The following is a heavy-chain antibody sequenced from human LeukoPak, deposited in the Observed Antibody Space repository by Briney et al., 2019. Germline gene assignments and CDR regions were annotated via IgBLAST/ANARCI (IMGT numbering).Heavy chain of an antibody. Sequence: GRSLRLSCAASGFTFSSYGMHWVRQAPGKGLEWVAVISYDGSNKYYADSVKGRFTISRDNSKNTLYLQMNSLRSEDTAVYYCARGAELWYYYGSGRGWFDPWGQGTLVTVSS. CDR2: ISYDGSNK. D-gene: IGHD3-10*01. V-gene: IGHV3-30*03. CDR1: GFTFSSYG. CDR3: ARGAELWYYYGSGRGWFDP. J-gene: IGHJ5*02.